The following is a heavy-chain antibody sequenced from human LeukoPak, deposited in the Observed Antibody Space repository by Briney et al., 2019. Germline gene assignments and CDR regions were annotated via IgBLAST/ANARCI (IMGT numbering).Heavy chain of an antibody. D-gene: IGHD2-15*01. CDR3: ARSGGCSGGSCYVDY. CDR2: IYYSGST. V-gene: IGHV4-61*08. Sequence: SETLSLTCTVSGGSISSGDYYWSWIRQPPGKGLEWIGYIYYSGSTNYNPSLKSRVTISVDTSKNQFSLKLSSVTAADTAVYYCARSGGCSGGSCYVDYWGQGTLVTVSS. J-gene: IGHJ4*02. CDR1: GGSISSGDYY.